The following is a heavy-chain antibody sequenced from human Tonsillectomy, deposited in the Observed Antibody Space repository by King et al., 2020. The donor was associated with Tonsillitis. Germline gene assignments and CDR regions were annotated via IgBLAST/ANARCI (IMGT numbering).Heavy chain of an antibody. D-gene: IGHD1-14*01. V-gene: IGHV4-30-4*07. CDR2: IYYSGNT. CDR3: ARDLRKRFLSSYYYYYGMDV. J-gene: IGHJ6*02. CDR1: GGSISSGGYS. Sequence: VQLQESGPGLVKPSQTLSLTCAVSGGSISSGGYSWSWIRQPPGKGLKWIGFIYYSGNTYYNPSLKSRVTISVDTSKNQFSLRLSSVTAADTAVYYCARDLRKRFLSSYYYYYGMDVWGQGTTVTVSS.